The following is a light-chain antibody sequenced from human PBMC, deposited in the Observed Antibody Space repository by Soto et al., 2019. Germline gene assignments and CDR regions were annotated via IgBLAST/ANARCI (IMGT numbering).Light chain of an antibody. CDR3: SSHTSSDTRV. J-gene: IGLJ1*01. CDR2: DVS. V-gene: IGLV2-14*03. Sequence: QSALTQPTSVSGSPGQSITISCTGTSSDVGGYNYVSWYQHHPGKAPKLMICDVSNRPSGVSNRFSGSKSGNTASLTISGLQAEDEADYYCSSHTSSDTRVFGTGTKLTV. CDR1: SSDVGGYNY.